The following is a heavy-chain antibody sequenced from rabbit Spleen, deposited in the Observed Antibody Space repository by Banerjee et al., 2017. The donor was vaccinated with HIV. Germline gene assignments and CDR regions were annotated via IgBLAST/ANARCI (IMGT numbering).Heavy chain of an antibody. CDR3: ARDGAGGSYFAL. V-gene: IGHV1S40*01. J-gene: IGHJ4*01. CDR1: GFSFSGSYY. D-gene: IGHD8-1*01. CDR2: IYTGSSGGT. Sequence: QSLEESGGDLVKPGASLILTCTASGFSFSGSYYMCWVRQAPGKGLEWIACIYTGSSGGTYYASWAKGRFTISKTSSTTVTLQMTSLTAADTATYFCARDGAGGSYFALWGQGTLVTVS.